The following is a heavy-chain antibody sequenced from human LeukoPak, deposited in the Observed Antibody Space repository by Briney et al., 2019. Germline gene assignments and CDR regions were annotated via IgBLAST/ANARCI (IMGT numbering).Heavy chain of an antibody. CDR2: INPSGGST. J-gene: IGHJ3*01. V-gene: IGHV1-46*01. Sequence: ASVKVSCKASGYTFTSYYMHWVRQAPGQGLEWMGIINPSGGSTSYAQKFQGRVTMTRDTSVSTAYMELTRLTSGDTAVYYCATSGYCSGGTCYNDAFYFWGQGTMVTVSA. CDR1: GYTFTSYY. D-gene: IGHD2-15*01. CDR3: ATSGYCSGGTCYNDAFYF.